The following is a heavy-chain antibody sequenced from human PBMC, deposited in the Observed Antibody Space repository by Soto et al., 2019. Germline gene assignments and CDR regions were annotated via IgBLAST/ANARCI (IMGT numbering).Heavy chain of an antibody. Sequence: SETLSLTCAVSGYSISSSNWWGWIRQPPGKGLEWIGYIYYSGTTYYNPSLKSRVTRSVDTSKNQFSLKLTSVTAVDTAVYYCARREIQGPIDYWGQGTLVTVSS. D-gene: IGHD1-26*01. CDR3: ARREIQGPIDY. CDR2: IYYSGTT. J-gene: IGHJ4*02. V-gene: IGHV4-28*01. CDR1: GYSISSSNW.